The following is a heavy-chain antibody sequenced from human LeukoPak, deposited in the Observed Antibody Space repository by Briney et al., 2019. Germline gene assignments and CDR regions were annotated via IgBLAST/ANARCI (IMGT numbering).Heavy chain of an antibody. CDR3: ARDVEGIAARYFDY. V-gene: IGHV4-59*12. D-gene: IGHD6-13*01. J-gene: IGHJ4*02. CDR2: IYYSGST. CDR1: GGSISSYY. Sequence: SETLSLTCIVSGGSISSYYWSWIRQPPGKGLEWIGYIYYSGSTNYNPSLKSRVTISVDTSKNQFSLKLSSVTAADTAVYYCARDVEGIAARYFDYWGQGTLVTVSS.